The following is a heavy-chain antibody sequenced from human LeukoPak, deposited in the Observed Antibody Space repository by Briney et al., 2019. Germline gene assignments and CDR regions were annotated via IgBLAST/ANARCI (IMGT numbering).Heavy chain of an antibody. CDR3: AKEFYRGWPTLDS. J-gene: IGHJ4*02. CDR2: ISYDGSKT. Sequence: GGSLRLSCEASGFTFNNYGMHWVRQAPGKGLEWVAIISYDGSKTNYVDSVKGRFTISRDNSKNTLDLHMDSLRLEDTAVYYCAKEFYRGWPTLDSWGQGTLVTVSS. V-gene: IGHV3-30*18. D-gene: IGHD6-19*01. CDR1: GFTFNNYG.